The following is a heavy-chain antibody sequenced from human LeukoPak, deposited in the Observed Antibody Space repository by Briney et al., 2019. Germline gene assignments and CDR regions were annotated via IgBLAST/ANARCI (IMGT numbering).Heavy chain of an antibody. J-gene: IGHJ4*02. CDR2: IYYSGST. CDR3: ARESRDRGYSYGAFDY. CDR1: GGSISSYY. Sequence: SETLSLTCTVSGGSISSYYWSWIRQPPGKGLEWIGYIYYSGSTNYSPSLKSRVTISVDTSKNQFSLKLSSVTAADTAVYYCARESRDRGYSYGAFDYWGQGTLVTVSS. V-gene: IGHV4-59*01. D-gene: IGHD5-18*01.